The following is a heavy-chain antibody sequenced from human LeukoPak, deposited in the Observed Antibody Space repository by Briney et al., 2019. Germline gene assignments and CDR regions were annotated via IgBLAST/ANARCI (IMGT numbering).Heavy chain of an antibody. Sequence: GGSLRLSCAASGFTFSTYAMYWVRHPPGRRLEWVSIIGSSGGGIHYADSVKGRFTISRDNSKNALYLQMNSLRVEDTAVYYCAIDPNWGTHSWGQGVLVTVSS. CDR2: IGSSGGGI. CDR1: GFTFSTYA. V-gene: IGHV3-23*01. CDR3: AIDPNWGTHS. D-gene: IGHD7-27*01. J-gene: IGHJ4*02.